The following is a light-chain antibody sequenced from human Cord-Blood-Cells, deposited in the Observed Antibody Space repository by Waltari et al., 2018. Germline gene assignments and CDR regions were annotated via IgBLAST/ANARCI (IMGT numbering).Light chain of an antibody. CDR2: DVS. CDR3: CSYAGSCTEV. Sequence: HSALTQTRSVSRSHGPSVTLSCTATSRDVGGYTRVSWYPQPPGKDPKLMIYDVSKRPSGVPDRFSGSKSGNTASLTISGLQAEDEADYYCCSYAGSCTEVFGAGTKVTVL. V-gene: IGLV2-11*01. J-gene: IGLJ1*01. CDR1: SRDVGGYTR.